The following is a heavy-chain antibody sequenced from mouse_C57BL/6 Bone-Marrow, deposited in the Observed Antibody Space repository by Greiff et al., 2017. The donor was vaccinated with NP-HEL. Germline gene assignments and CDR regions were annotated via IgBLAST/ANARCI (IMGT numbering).Heavy chain of an antibody. CDR2: IDPETGGT. J-gene: IGHJ4*01. V-gene: IGHV1-15*01. Sequence: QVQLQQSGAELVRPGASVTLSCKASGYTFTDYEMHWVKQTPVHVLEWIGAIDPETGGTAYNQKFKGKAILTADKSSSTAYMELRSLTSEDSAVYYCTRINGNYNAMDYWGQGTSVTVSS. CDR1: GYTFTDYE. CDR3: TRINGNYNAMDY. D-gene: IGHD2-1*01.